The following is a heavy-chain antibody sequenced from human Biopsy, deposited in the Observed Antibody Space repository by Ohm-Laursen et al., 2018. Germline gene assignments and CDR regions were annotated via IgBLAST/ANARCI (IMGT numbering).Heavy chain of an antibody. CDR3: ARWCGDLFYYYYGMDF. J-gene: IGHJ6*02. D-gene: IGHD3-10*01. Sequence: SLRLSCSASGFTFSAYSIVWVRKAPGKGLEWVSAISSRTTSEYYADSVKGRVTISRDNADNSVSLQMSNLRLDDTAVYYCARWCGDLFYYYYGMDFWGQGTTVTVSS. CDR2: ISSRTTSE. V-gene: IGHV3-21*01. CDR1: GFTFSAYS.